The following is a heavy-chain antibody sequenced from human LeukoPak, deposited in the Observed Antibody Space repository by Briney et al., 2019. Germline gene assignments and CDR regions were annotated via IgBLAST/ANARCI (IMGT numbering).Heavy chain of an antibody. CDR1: GFTFSNYA. CDR3: AKGKGVGITAASDY. J-gene: IGHJ4*02. D-gene: IGHD6-13*01. V-gene: IGHV3-23*01. Sequence: PGGSLRLFCAASGFTFSNYAMSWVRQAPGKGLEWVSGISGVGGSTYFADSVKGRFSISRDNTKNTVFLQMNSLRAEDTAVYYCAKGKGVGITAASDYWGQGTLVTVSS. CDR2: ISGVGGST.